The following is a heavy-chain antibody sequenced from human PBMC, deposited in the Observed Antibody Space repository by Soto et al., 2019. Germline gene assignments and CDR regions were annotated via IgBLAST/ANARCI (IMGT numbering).Heavy chain of an antibody. D-gene: IGHD2-2*02. CDR2: IYPGDSDT. CDR3: AREYTAWPLAYGLDV. V-gene: IGHV5-51*01. J-gene: IGHJ6*02. CDR1: GCSVTIYF. Sequence: GESLNISCNGSGCSVTIYFIGWVRQKPGKGLEWMGIIYPGDSDTRYSPSVQGQVTISADQSISTAYLQWSSLRAEDTAVYYCAREYTAWPLAYGLDVWGQGTTVNVSS.